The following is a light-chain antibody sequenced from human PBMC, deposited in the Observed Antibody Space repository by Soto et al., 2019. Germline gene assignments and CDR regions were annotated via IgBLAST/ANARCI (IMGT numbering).Light chain of an antibody. V-gene: IGKV4-1*01. CDR3: QQYGNSPIT. CDR1: QSVLYGSNNKNY. J-gene: IGKJ5*01. CDR2: AAS. Sequence: DIVLTPSPDSLAVSLGERATINCKSSQSVLYGSNNKNYLAWYQQKPGKAPKLLIYAASSLQSGVPSRFSGSGSGTDFTLTISRLEPEDFAVYYCQQYGNSPITFGQGTRLEIK.